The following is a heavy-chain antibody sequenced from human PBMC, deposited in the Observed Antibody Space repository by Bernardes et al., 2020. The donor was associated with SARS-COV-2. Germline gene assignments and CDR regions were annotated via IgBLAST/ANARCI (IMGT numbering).Heavy chain of an antibody. V-gene: IGHV3-23*01. CDR1: GFTFSTYG. CDR2: ISHIGGST. D-gene: IGHD3-10*01. Sequence: GSLRLSCAASGFTFSTYGMTWVRQAPGKGLEWVSVISHIGGSTNYADSVKGRFTISRDNSKNTLYLQMNSLKVEDMAVYYCAKIDRRHYHGPGTYPRDHYGMDVWGQGTTVTVSS. CDR3: AKIDRRHYHGPGTYPRDHYGMDV. J-gene: IGHJ6*02.